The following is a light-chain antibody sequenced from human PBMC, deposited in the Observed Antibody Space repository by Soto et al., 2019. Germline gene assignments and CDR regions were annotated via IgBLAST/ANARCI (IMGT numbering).Light chain of an antibody. CDR1: SSNVGNYDY. J-gene: IGLJ1*01. V-gene: IGLV2-14*01. Sequence: ALTQPASVSGSPGQSITISCTGTSSNVGNYDYVSWYQQHPGKVPKLMIYDVSNRPSGVSNRFSGSKSGNTASLTISGLQAEDEADYYCISFTTRATYVFGTGTKVTVL. CDR2: DVS. CDR3: ISFTTRATYV.